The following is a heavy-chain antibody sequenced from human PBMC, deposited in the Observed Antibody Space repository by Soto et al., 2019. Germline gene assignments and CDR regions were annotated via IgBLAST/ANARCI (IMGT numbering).Heavy chain of an antibody. CDR1: GGSFSSDA. D-gene: IGHD3-16*01. CDR2: IIPSLGTT. Sequence: QVQLVQSGAEVKKPGSSVKVSCTASGGSFSSDAFSWVRQAPGQGLEWMGEIIPSLGTTTYAHNFRDRLTITADTSTTTDYVELMSLRSEDTAMYYCAGEMGTETTLGYFDSWGQGTPVTVSS. J-gene: IGHJ4*02. CDR3: AGEMGTETTLGYFDS. V-gene: IGHV1-69*06.